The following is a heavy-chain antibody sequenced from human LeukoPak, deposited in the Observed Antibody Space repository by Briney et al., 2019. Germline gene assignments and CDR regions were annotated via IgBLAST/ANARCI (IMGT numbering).Heavy chain of an antibody. D-gene: IGHD1-26*01. CDR3: ARASYSGSYSTTTGDFDY. J-gene: IGHJ4*02. V-gene: IGHV3-74*01. CDR1: GFTFSSYW. Sequence: GGSLRLSCAASGFTFSSYWMHWVRHAPGKGLVWVSRINSDGSSTSYADSVKGRFTISRDNAKNTLYLQMNSLRAEDTAVYYCARASYSGSYSTTTGDFDYWGQGTLVTVSS. CDR2: INSDGSST.